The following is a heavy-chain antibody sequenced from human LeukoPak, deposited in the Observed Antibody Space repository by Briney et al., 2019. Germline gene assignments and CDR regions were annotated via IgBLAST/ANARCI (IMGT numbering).Heavy chain of an antibody. J-gene: IGHJ4*02. CDR3: ARGMTTVTTSFDY. V-gene: IGHV3-21*01. CDR1: GFSFSYYS. D-gene: IGHD4-17*01. Sequence: GGSLRLSCAASGFSFSYYSVSWVRQAPRKGLEWVSSISSSSSDIYHADSVKGRFTISRDNAKNSLYLQMNSLRAEDTAVYYCARGMTTVTTSFDYWGQGTLVTVSS. CDR2: ISSSSSDI.